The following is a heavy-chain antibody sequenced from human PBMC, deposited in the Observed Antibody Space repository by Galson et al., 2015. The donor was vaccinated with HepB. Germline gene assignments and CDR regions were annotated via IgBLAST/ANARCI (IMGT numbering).Heavy chain of an antibody. Sequence: SLRLSCAASGFTVSSNYMSWVRQAPGKGLEWVSSISSSSSYIYYADSVKGRFTISRDNAKNSLYLQMNSLRAEDTTVYYCARLNYYGSGSYVYDAFDIWGQGTMVTVSS. J-gene: IGHJ3*02. D-gene: IGHD3-10*01. CDR3: ARLNYYGSGSYVYDAFDI. V-gene: IGHV3-21*01. CDR1: GFTVSSNY. CDR2: ISSSSSYI.